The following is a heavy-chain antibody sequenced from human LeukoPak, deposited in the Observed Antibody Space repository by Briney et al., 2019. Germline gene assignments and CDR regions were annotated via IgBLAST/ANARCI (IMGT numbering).Heavy chain of an antibody. CDR3: AKDLGKYSTSWSDY. V-gene: IGHV3-30*02. CDR1: GFTFSNHG. D-gene: IGHD6-13*01. CDR2: VGYDETNK. J-gene: IGHJ4*02. Sequence: GGSLRLSCAASGFTFSNHGMHWVRQAPGKGLEWVAFVGYDETNKYYADSVKGRFTISRDNSRNTLYPQMNNLRADETAVYYCAKDLGKYSTSWSDYWGQGTLVIVSS.